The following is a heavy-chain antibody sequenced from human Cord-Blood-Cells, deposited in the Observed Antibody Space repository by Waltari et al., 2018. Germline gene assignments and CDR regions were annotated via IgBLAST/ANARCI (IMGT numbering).Heavy chain of an antibody. CDR1: GGSISSSRYY. CDR3: ARHTGQYNWNYECDY. Sequence: QLQLQESGPGLVKPSETLSLTCTVSGGSISSSRYYWGWIRQPPAKGLEWLGSIHYSGSTYYYPSLKRRVTMSVDTSKNQYSLKLSSVTAADTAVYYCARHTGQYNWNYECDYWGQGTLVTVSS. J-gene: IGHJ4*02. V-gene: IGHV4-39*01. D-gene: IGHD1-7*01. CDR2: IHYSGST.